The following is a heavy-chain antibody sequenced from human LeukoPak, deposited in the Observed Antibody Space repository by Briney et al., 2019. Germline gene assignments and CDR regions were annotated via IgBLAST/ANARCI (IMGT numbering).Heavy chain of an antibody. CDR3: ASGLSTGGGWIGRTKIEPNYYYYYGMDV. D-gene: IGHD3-3*01. V-gene: IGHV3-48*02. CDR1: GFTFSSYS. CDR2: ISSSSSTI. J-gene: IGHJ6*02. Sequence: GGSLRLPCAASGFTFSSYSMTWVRQAPGKGLEWVSYISSSSSTIYYADSVQGRFTISRDNARNSLYLQMNSLRDEDTAVYYCASGLSTGGGWIGRTKIEPNYYYYYGMDVWGQGTTVTVSS.